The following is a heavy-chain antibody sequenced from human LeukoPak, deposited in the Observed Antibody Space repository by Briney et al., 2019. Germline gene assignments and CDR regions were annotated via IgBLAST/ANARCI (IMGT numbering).Heavy chain of an antibody. CDR3: ARGEDAAAAGLSHYYYGVDV. CDR1: GFTVSSNY. V-gene: IGHV3-11*01. J-gene: IGHJ6*02. CDR2: NSCSGSTI. D-gene: IGHD6-13*01. Sequence: GGSLRLSCAASGFTVSSNYMSLIRLAPGKGLEWVSYNSCSGSTIYYADSVKGRFTISRDNAKNSLYLQMNSLRAEDTAVYYCARGEDAAAAGLSHYYYGVDVWGQGTTVTVSS.